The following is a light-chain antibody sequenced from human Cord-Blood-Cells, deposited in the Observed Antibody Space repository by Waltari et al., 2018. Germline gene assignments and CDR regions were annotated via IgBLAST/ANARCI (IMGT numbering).Light chain of an antibody. CDR1: SSDAGSYNL. J-gene: IGLJ3*02. CDR2: EVS. Sequence: QSALTQPASVSGSPGQSITIPCTGTSSDAGSYNLVSWYQQHPGKAPKLMIYEVSKRPSGVSNRFSGSKSGNTASLTISGLQAEDEADYYCCSYAGSSTFVFGGGTKLTVL. CDR3: CSYAGSSTFV. V-gene: IGLV2-23*02.